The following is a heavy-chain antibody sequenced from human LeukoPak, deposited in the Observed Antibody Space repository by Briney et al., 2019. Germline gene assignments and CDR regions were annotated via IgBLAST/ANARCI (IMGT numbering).Heavy chain of an antibody. CDR3: AYYYDSSGYYYANWFDP. D-gene: IGHD3-22*01. CDR1: GFSLSTSGVG. V-gene: IGHV2-5*02. Sequence: SGPTLVNPTQTLTLTCTFSGFSLSTSGVGVGWIRQPPGKALEWLAPIYWDDDKRYSPSLKSRLTITKDTSKNQVVLTMTNMDPVDTATYYCAYYYDSSGYYYANWFDPWGQGTLVTVSS. J-gene: IGHJ5*02. CDR2: IYWDDDK.